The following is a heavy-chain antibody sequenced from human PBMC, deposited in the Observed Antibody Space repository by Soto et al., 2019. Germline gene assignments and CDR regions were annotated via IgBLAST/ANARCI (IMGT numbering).Heavy chain of an antibody. CDR1: G. CDR2: IYPGDSDT. D-gene: IGHD3-9*01. CDR3: ARHMPRYFDRPAHSNGLDI. J-gene: IGHJ6*01. Sequence: GGGWMRKMPGKGLEWMGTIYPGDSDTRYSPSFQGQVTISADKSISTAYLQWSSLKASDTAMYYCARHMPRYFDRPAHSNGLDIWGQGTIVTVAS. V-gene: IGHV5-51*01.